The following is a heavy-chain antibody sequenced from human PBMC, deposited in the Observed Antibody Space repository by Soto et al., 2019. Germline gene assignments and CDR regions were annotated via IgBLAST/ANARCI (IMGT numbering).Heavy chain of an antibody. V-gene: IGHV3-23*01. Sequence: EEQLLESGGDLVQPGGSLRLSCAASGFTFSSYAMSWVRQAPGKGLEWISSISASGSNSYHADSVKGRFTISRDNSKNTLYLQMNGLRAEDTAVYYCAIRKYNYANWGQGTLVTVSS. CDR2: ISASGSNS. CDR1: GFTFSSYA. CDR3: AIRKYNYAN. D-gene: IGHD2-2*01. J-gene: IGHJ4*02.